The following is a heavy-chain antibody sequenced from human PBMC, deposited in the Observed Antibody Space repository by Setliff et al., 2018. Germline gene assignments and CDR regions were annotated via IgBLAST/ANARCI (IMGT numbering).Heavy chain of an antibody. Sequence: AASVKVSCKASGGTFSSYTISWVRQAPGQGLEWMGRIIPILGIANYAQKFQGRVTMTTDTSTSTAYMELRSLRSDDTAVYYCARAVAVPADFDYWGQGTLVTVSS. D-gene: IGHD6-19*01. CDR2: IIPILGIA. J-gene: IGHJ4*02. CDR3: ARAVAVPADFDY. CDR1: GGTFSSYT. V-gene: IGHV1-69*02.